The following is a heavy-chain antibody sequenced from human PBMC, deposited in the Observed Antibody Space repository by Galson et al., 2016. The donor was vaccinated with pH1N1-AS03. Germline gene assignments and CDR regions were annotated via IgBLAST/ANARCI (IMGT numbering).Heavy chain of an antibody. CDR3: ARDDGRYSFLN. J-gene: IGHJ4*02. V-gene: IGHV3-48*02. D-gene: IGHD3-9*01. Sequence: SLRLSCAASGFTFSRYSMNWVRQAPGKGLEWVSYISSDSTTMYYAESVRGRFTISRDNARDSLHLQMNSLRDEDAAIYYCARDDGRYSFLNWGQGTLVAVSS. CDR1: GFTFSRYS. CDR2: ISSDSTTM.